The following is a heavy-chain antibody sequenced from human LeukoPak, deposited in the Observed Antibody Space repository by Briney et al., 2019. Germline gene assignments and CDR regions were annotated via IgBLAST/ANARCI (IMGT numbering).Heavy chain of an antibody. CDR2: ITSSGNII. V-gene: IGHV3-11*01. CDR1: GFTFSDHY. D-gene: IGHD4-17*01. Sequence: GGSLRLSCAASGFTFSDHYMSWIRQAPGKGLEWVSYITSSGNIIYYAASVKGRFTISRDNAKNSLYLQMNSLRAEDTAVYYCAKERNGDYYFDYWGQGTLVTVSS. CDR3: AKERNGDYYFDY. J-gene: IGHJ4*02.